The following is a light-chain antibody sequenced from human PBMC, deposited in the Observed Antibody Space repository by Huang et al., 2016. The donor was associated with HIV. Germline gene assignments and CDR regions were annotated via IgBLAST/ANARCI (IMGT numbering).Light chain of an antibody. Sequence: DIEMTQSPDSLTVSLGARAIINCKSSQAVLKNSNKKNYLAWYQQRPVQPPKVRIYWASSRESGVPDRFSGSGSGTDFNLTISSLQPEDLAVYYCQQYYSPPYTFGQGTRLEI. V-gene: IGKV4-1*01. CDR2: WAS. CDR3: QQYYSPPYT. J-gene: IGKJ2*01. CDR1: QAVLKNSNKKNY.